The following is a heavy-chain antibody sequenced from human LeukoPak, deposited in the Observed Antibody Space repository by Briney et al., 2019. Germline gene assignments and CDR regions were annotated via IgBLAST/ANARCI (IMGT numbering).Heavy chain of an antibody. D-gene: IGHD3-22*01. J-gene: IGHJ3*02. CDR3: ARDPRPPYYYDSSGYSHAFDI. CDR1: GFTVSSNY. Sequence: GGSLRLSCAASGFTVSSNYMSWVRQAPGKGLEWVSVIYSGGSTYYADSVKGRFTISRDNSKNTLYLQMNSLRAEDTAVYYCARDPRPPYYYDSSGYSHAFDIWGQGTMVTVSS. CDR2: IYSGGST. V-gene: IGHV3-66*01.